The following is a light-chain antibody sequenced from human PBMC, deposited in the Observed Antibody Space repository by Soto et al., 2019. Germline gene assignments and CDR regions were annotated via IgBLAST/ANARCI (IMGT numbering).Light chain of an antibody. J-gene: IGLJ1*01. CDR1: SSNIRAGYD. Sequence: QSVLTQPPSVSGAPGQRVTISCTGSSSNIRAGYDVHWYQQFPGTAPKLLIYGNSDRPSGVPHRFSGSKSGTSASLAITGLQAEDEADYYCQSYDSSLIVSKVFGTGTKVTVL. CDR2: GNS. V-gene: IGLV1-40*01. CDR3: QSYDSSLIVSKV.